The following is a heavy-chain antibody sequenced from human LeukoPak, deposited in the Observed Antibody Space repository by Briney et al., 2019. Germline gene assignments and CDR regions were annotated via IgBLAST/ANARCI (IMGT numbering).Heavy chain of an antibody. Sequence: PGGSLSLSCAASGFTFSDYYMNWIRQVPGRGLEWVSYISSSGSTVSYADSVKGRFTISRDNAKNSLYLQMNSLRAEDTAVYYCARWTVAGPRWFDPWGQGTLVTVSP. CDR3: ARWTVAGPRWFDP. V-gene: IGHV3-11*01. CDR1: GFTFSDYY. D-gene: IGHD6-19*01. CDR2: ISSSGSTV. J-gene: IGHJ5*02.